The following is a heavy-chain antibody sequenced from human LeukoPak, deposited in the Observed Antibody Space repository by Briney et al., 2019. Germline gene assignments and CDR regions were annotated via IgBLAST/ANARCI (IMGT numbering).Heavy chain of an antibody. J-gene: IGHJ5*02. D-gene: IGHD2-15*01. V-gene: IGHV4-59*01. CDR2: IYYSGTT. CDR1: GGSITSYY. Sequence: SETLSLTCTVSGGSITSYYWSWIRQPPGKGLEWIGYIYYSGTTNYNPSLKSRVTISVDTSKNQFSLKVNSVTAADTAVYYCVRSRSGAYGWFDPWGQGTLVTVSS. CDR3: VRSRSGAYGWFDP.